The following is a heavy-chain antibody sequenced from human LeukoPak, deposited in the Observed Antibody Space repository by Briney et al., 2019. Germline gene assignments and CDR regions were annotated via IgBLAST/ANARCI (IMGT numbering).Heavy chain of an antibody. V-gene: IGHV1-2*02. J-gene: IGHJ5*02. CDR1: GYTFTGYY. D-gene: IGHD3-22*01. Sequence: GASVKVSCKSSGYTFTGYYIHWVRQAPGQGLEWMGWINPNSADTNYAQKFQGRVTMTRDTPISTVYMELSRLRSDDTAVYYCARDRPSALVITTNWFDPWGQGTLVTVSS. CDR3: ARDRPSALVITTNWFDP. CDR2: INPNSADT.